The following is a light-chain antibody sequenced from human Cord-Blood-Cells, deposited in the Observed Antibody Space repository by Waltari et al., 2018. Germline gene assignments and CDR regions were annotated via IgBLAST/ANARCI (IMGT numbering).Light chain of an antibody. CDR2: GAS. J-gene: IGKJ1*01. CDR3: QQYGSSPRT. V-gene: IGKV3-20*01. Sequence: EIVLTQSPGTLSLSPGERATLSCRASQSVSSSYLAWYQQKPGQAPRLLIYGASSRATGIPDRVSGSGSGTDFTLTISRLEPEDFAVYYCQQYGSSPRTCGQGTKVEIK. CDR1: QSVSSSY.